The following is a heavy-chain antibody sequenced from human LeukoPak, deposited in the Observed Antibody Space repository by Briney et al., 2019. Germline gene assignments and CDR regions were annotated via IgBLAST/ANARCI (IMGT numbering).Heavy chain of an antibody. CDR2: ISTYSGDA. CDR1: GYIFNKYD. D-gene: IGHD1-1*01. Sequence: ASVKVSCKASGYIFNKYDITWVRQAPGQGLEWMGWISTYSGDAKYAQALQGRLTLTTDTSTATAYMDLRSLRSNDTAIYYCVREQPTRRWFDPWGQGTLVTVSS. J-gene: IGHJ5*02. CDR3: VREQPTRRWFDP. V-gene: IGHV1-18*01.